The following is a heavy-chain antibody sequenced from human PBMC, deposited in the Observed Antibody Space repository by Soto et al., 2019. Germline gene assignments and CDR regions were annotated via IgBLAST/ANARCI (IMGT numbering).Heavy chain of an antibody. CDR1: RFTFSSYG. D-gene: IGHD2-21*01. J-gene: IGHJ4*02. V-gene: IGHV3-33*01. Sequence: QVQLVESGGAVVQPGRSLRLSCAASRFTFSSYGMHWVRQAPGKGLEWVAFIWFDGSNKYYGDSVKGRFTISRDNSKNTLYRQMNSVRAEDTAVYYCARDRLNILCLISTRHFDYWGQGTLVTVSS. CDR2: IWFDGSNK. CDR3: ARDRLNILCLISTRHFDY.